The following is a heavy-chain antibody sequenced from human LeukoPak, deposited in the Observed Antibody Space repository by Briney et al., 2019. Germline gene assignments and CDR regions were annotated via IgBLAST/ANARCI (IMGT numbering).Heavy chain of an antibody. J-gene: IGHJ4*02. D-gene: IGHD5-18*01. Sequence: ASVKVSCKASGYTFTAYHMHWVRQAPGQGLEWMGWISAYNGNTNYAQKLQGRVTMTTDTSTSTAYMELRSLRSDDTAVYYCARGGYSYGYMGYFDYWGQGTLVTVSS. V-gene: IGHV1-18*04. CDR1: GYTFTAYH. CDR3: ARGGYSYGYMGYFDY. CDR2: ISAYNGNT.